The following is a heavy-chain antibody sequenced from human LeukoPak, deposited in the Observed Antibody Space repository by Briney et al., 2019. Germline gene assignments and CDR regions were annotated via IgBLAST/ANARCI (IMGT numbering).Heavy chain of an antibody. D-gene: IGHD3-22*01. V-gene: IGHV4-34*01. CDR3: ARGLAGYYSYNWFDP. J-gene: IGHJ5*02. CDR2: INHSGST. Sequence: KPSETLSLTCAVYGGSFSGYYWSWIRQPPGKGLEWIGEINHSGSTNYNPSLKSRVTISVDTSKDQFSLKLSSVTAADTAVYYCARGLAGYYSYNWFDPWGQGTLVTVSS. CDR1: GGSFSGYY.